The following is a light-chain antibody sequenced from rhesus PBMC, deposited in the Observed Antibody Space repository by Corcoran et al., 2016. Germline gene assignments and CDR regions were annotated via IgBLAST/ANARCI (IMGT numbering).Light chain of an antibody. Sequence: QAAPTQSPSVSGSPVQSVTISCTGASSDIGGYNRVSWYQQHPGKAPKLMIYDISKRPAGVSDRCSGSQSGNTASLTISGLQAEDEADYYCSPYGSSSNYIFGDGTRLTVL. CDR3: SPYGSSSNYI. V-gene: IGLV2-13*03. CDR2: DIS. J-gene: IGLJ1*01. CDR1: SSDIGGYNR.